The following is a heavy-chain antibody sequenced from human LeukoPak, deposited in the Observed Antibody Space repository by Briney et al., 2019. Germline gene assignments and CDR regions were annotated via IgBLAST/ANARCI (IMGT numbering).Heavy chain of an antibody. V-gene: IGHV3-7*01. Sequence: GGSLRLSCTASGFTTHYWLNWVRQSPGKGLEWVANIDRDGRVQHYVDPVKGRFTISRDNAKNLDYLQMNSLRAEDTAVYSCGRFGYAAAVDLWGQGTLVTVSS. J-gene: IGHJ4*02. D-gene: IGHD6-13*01. CDR1: GFTTHYW. CDR3: GRFGYAAAVDL. CDR2: IDRDGRVQ.